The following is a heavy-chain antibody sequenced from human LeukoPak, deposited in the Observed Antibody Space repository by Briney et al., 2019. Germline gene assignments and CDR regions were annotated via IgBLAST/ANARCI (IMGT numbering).Heavy chain of an antibody. CDR2: INPSGGST. CDR1: GYTFTSYY. J-gene: IGHJ6*02. V-gene: IGHV1-46*01. D-gene: IGHD2-8*01. CDR3: ARDPYCTNGVCYGIYYYGMAV. Sequence: ASVKVSCKASGYTFTSYYMHWVRQAPGQGREWMGVINPSGGSTSYAQKFQGRVTMTRDTSTSTVYMELRSLRSEDTAVYYCARDPYCTNGVCYGIYYYGMAVWGQGTTVTVSS.